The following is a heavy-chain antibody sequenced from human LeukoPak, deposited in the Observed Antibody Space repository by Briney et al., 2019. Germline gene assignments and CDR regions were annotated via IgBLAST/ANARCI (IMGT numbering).Heavy chain of an antibody. J-gene: IGHJ5*02. V-gene: IGHV4-59*12. Sequence: SETLSLTCTVSGGYISSYYWSWIRQPPGKRLEWIGYIFNSGSTNYNPSLKSRVTMSVDTSKIQFSLKLSSVTAADTAVYYCARGGQWLVPNWFDPWGQGTLVTVSP. CDR2: IFNSGST. CDR3: ARGGQWLVPNWFDP. CDR1: GGYISSYY. D-gene: IGHD6-19*01.